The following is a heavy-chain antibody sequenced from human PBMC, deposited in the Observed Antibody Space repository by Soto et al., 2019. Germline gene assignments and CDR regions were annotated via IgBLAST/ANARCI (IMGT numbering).Heavy chain of an antibody. J-gene: IGHJ6*02. CDR1: GGTFSSYA. CDR2: IIPIFGTA. Sequence: ASVKVSCKASGGTFSSYAISWVRQAPGQGLEWMGGIIPIFGTANYAQKFQGRVTITADKSTSTAYMELSSLRSEDTAVYYCARGVMVRGVIGYYYYGMDVWGQGTTVTVSS. CDR3: ARGVMVRGVIGYYYYGMDV. V-gene: IGHV1-69*06. D-gene: IGHD3-10*01.